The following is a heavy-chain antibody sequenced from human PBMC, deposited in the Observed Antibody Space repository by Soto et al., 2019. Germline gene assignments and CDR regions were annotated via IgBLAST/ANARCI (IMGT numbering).Heavy chain of an antibody. V-gene: IGHV2-5*01. CDR2: IYWSDSK. Sequence: QITLKESGPTLVTPTQTLTLTYSFSGFSLTTDGEGVGWVRQPPGKALEWLALIYWSDSKRYSPSLKNRLTVTKDDSKNQVLLTITNMDPVDTATYYCIHRRRDAGPTADYWGQGTLVSVSS. J-gene: IGHJ4*02. CDR1: GFSLTTDGEG. CDR3: IHRRRDAGPTADY.